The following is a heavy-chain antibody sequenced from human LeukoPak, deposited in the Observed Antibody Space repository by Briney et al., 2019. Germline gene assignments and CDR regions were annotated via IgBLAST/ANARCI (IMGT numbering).Heavy chain of an antibody. Sequence: PGGSLRLSCVASGFSFSSYVMNWVRHAPGKALEWVSYISESSIYINYADSVKGRFTISRDNAKYSLYLQMTSLRAEDTAVYYCVRQHKDSEYYSGLDSWGQGTLVTVSS. V-gene: IGHV3-21*01. CDR1: GFSFSSYV. CDR2: ISESSIYI. D-gene: IGHD2/OR15-2a*01. CDR3: VRQHKDSEYYSGLDS. J-gene: IGHJ4*02.